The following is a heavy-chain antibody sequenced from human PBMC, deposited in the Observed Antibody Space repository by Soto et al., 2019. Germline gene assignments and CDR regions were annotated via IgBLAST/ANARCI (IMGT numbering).Heavy chain of an antibody. D-gene: IGHD3-22*01. Sequence: ASVEVSCKTSGYSFTGYYIHWVRQAPGQGLEWMGWINPNSGATLYARKFQGRVIVSRDTSINTAFMELSSLSSDDTAVYYCARGPFKYDSSGYYVYWGQGTLVTVSS. J-gene: IGHJ1*01. CDR1: GYSFTGYY. CDR3: ARGPFKYDSSGYYVY. V-gene: IGHV1-2*02. CDR2: INPNSGAT.